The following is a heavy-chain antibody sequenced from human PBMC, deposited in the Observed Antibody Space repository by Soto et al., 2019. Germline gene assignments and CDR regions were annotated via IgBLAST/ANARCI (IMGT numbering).Heavy chain of an antibody. CDR2: IYPGDSDT. J-gene: IGHJ4*02. D-gene: IGHD3-22*01. CDR1: GYIFTKYW. CDR3: ARRGDSSGYMDS. Sequence: GESLKISCEGSGYIFTKYWIAWVRQMPGKGPEWMGIIYPGDSDTRYSPSFQGQVTISADKSISTAYLQWSSLRASDTAMYYCARRGDSSGYMDSWGQGILVTVSS. V-gene: IGHV5-51*01.